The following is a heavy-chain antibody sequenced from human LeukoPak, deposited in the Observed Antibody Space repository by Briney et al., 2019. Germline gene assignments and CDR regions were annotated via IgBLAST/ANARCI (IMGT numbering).Heavy chain of an antibody. Sequence: GGSLRLSCAVSGFTLSNYGMSWVRQAPGKGLEWVSTISGSGGSTYYADSVKGRFTISRDNSKNTLYLHMNSLRAEDTAVYYCAKCGRRVHLDYWGQGTLVTVSS. D-gene: IGHD1-26*01. CDR3: AKCGRRVHLDY. CDR2: ISGSGGST. CDR1: GFTLSNYG. J-gene: IGHJ4*02. V-gene: IGHV3-23*01.